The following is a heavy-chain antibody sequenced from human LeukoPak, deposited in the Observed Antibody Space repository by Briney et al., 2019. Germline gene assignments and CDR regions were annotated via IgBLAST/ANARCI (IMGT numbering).Heavy chain of an antibody. J-gene: IGHJ4*02. CDR3: ARELCSTTTCYFDY. D-gene: IGHD2-2*01. V-gene: IGHV4-59*01. Sequence: SETLSLTCSVSGGSISSYYWSWIRQPPGKGLEWIGYIYYTGSTNYNPSLKSRITISVDTSKNQFSLKLNSVTAADTAVYYRARELCSTTTCYFDYWGQGTLVTVSS. CDR1: GGSISSYY. CDR2: IYYTGST.